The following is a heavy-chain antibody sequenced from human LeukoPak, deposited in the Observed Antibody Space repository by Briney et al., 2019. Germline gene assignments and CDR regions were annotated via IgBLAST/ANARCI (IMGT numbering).Heavy chain of an antibody. V-gene: IGHV3-43*02. CDR2: ISGDGGTT. J-gene: IGHJ6*02. D-gene: IGHD5-24*01. CDR3: ARDQGRDGYNLRYYYGLDV. CDR1: GFTFDDYA. Sequence: GGSLRLSCAASGFTFDDYAMHWVRQAPGKGLEWVSLISGDGGTTYYVDSVKGRFTISRDNAKNSLYLQMNSLRAEDTAVYYCARDQGRDGYNLRYYYGLDVWGQGTAVTVSS.